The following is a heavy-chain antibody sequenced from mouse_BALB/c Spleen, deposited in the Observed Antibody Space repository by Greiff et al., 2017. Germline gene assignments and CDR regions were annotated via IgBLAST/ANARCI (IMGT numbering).Heavy chain of an antibody. CDR2: IYPGSGST. CDR3: TGGGLRQDIDV. CDR1: GYTFTSYW. D-gene: IGHD2-2*01. J-gene: IGHJ1*01. V-gene: IGHV1S22*01. Sequence: LQQPGSELVRPGASVKLSCKASGYTFTSYWMHWVKQRPGQGLEWIGNIYPGSGSTNYDEKFKSKATLTVDTSSSTAYMQLSSLTSEDSTVCYSTGGGLRQDIDVWGAGTTVTVSS.